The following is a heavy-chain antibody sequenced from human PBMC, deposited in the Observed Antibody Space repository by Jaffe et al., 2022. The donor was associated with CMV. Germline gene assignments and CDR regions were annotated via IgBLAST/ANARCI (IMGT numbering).Heavy chain of an antibody. J-gene: IGHJ3*01. Sequence: EVQLVESGGGLVQPGGSLRLSCAASGFTFSNYWMHWVRQAPGKGLVWVSRIYRDGSGTNYADFVKGRFTISRDNGKNTLYLQMSSLRAEDTAIYYCTRDQAAPGAFDVWGQGTMVTVSS. CDR1: GFTFSNYW. D-gene: IGHD6-13*01. V-gene: IGHV3-74*01. CDR3: TRDQAAPGAFDV. CDR2: IYRDGSGT.